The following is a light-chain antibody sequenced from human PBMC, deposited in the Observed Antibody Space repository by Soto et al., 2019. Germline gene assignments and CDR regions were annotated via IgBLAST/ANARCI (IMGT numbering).Light chain of an antibody. CDR1: QSIRNN. V-gene: IGKV3D-15*01. J-gene: IGKJ2*01. CDR2: GAS. Sequence: EVVMTQSPATLSVSPGERATLSCRASQSIRNNYLAWYQQKPGQAPRLLIYGASIRATCIPDRFSGSGSGTEFTLTISSLQSGDLAVYYCQQDSSWYTFGQGTKLEIK. CDR3: QQDSSWYT.